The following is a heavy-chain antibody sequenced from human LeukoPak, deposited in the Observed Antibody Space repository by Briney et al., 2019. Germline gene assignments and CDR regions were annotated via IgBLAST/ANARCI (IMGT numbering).Heavy chain of an antibody. V-gene: IGHV4-59*01. J-gene: IGHJ3*02. Sequence: PSETLSLTCTVSGGSINSYYWNWIRQPPGKGLEWIGYIYHSGSTNYNPSLKSRVTISLDTSKNQSSLKLTSVTAADTAIYYCARVGGMTTINNAAFDIWGQGTMVTVSS. CDR3: ARVGGMTTINNAAFDI. CDR1: GGSINSYY. CDR2: IYHSGST. D-gene: IGHD5-24*01.